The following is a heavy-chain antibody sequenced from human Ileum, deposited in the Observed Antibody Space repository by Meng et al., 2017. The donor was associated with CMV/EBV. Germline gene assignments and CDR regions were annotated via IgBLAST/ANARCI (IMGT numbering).Heavy chain of an antibody. CDR3: AIDPLGANWGSPEFDY. D-gene: IGHD1-26*01. J-gene: IGHJ4*02. V-gene: IGHV3-23*01. CDR2: ISVSGGRT. CDR1: GFTFSSYA. Sequence: GGSLRLSCSASGFTFSSYAMIWVRQSPGKGLQWVSTISVSGGRTHYADSVKRRFTIPRDNSKNMLFLQVNRMRAEDTAVYYCAIDPLGANWGSPEFDYWGQGTLVTVSS.